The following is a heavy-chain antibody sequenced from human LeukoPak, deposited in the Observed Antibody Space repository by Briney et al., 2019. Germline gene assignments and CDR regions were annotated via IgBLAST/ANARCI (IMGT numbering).Heavy chain of an antibody. CDR3: AKDRADWWGSGSYYNPFDY. CDR2: ISSSSSYI. J-gene: IGHJ4*02. D-gene: IGHD3-10*01. Sequence: PGGSLRLSCAASGFTFSSYSMNWVRQAPGKGLEWVSSISSSSSYIYYADSVKGRFTISRDNSKNTLYLQMNSLRAEDTAVYYCAKDRADWWGSGSYYNPFDYWGQGTLVTVSS. V-gene: IGHV3-21*04. CDR1: GFTFSSYS.